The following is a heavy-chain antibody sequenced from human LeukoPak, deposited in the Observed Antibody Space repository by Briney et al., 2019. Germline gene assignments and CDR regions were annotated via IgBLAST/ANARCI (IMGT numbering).Heavy chain of an antibody. Sequence: GGSLRLSCAASGFTFSSYAMSWVRQAPGKGLEWVSAISGSGGSTYYADSVKGRFTISRDNSKNTLYLQMNSLRAGDTAVYYCARSQGSGSGWYFDYWGQGTLVTVSS. J-gene: IGHJ4*02. CDR3: ARSQGSGSGWYFDY. CDR2: ISGSGGST. CDR1: GFTFSSYA. D-gene: IGHD6-19*01. V-gene: IGHV3-23*01.